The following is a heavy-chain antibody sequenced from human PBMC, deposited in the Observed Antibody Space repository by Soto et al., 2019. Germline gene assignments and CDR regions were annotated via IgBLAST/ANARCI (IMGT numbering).Heavy chain of an antibody. CDR2: ISYDGTNK. CDR3: ARDPKTSGGQHWAFNYFDS. J-gene: IGHJ4*02. CDR1: GFSFSISP. Sequence: QVQLVESGGGVVQPGRSLRLSCAASGFSFSISPMHWVRQAPGKGPEWVALISYDGTNKFYADSVKGRFTISRDNSKSTLYLQVDSLSPEDAAVYYCARDPKTSGGQHWAFNYFDSWGQGTLGTVSS. D-gene: IGHD7-27*01. V-gene: IGHV3-30-3*01.